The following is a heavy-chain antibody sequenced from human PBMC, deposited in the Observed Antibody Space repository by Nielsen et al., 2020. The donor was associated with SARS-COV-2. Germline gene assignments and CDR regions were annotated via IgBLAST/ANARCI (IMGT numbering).Heavy chain of an antibody. V-gene: IGHV4-30-2*01. D-gene: IGHD3-10*01. CDR3: ARGTMVRGATRYFDY. J-gene: IGHJ4*02. CDR2: IYHSGST. Sequence: SETLSLTCAVSGGSISSGGYSWSWIRQPPGKGLEWIGYIYHSGSTYYNPSLKSRVTISVDRSKNQFSLKLSSVTAADTAVYYCARGTMVRGATRYFDYWGQGTLVTVSS. CDR1: GGSISSGGYS.